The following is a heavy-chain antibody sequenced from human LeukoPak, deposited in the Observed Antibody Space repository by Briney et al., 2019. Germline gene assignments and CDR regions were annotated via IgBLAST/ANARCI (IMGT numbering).Heavy chain of an antibody. V-gene: IGHV4-59*11. CDR1: GGSMTTHH. CDR3: TTIKRGDIFGYFDF. D-gene: IGHD5-18*01. J-gene: IGHJ4*02. CDR2: VFDSGRT. Sequence: SETLSLTCTVSGGSMTTHHWNWIRQTPGKGLEWVGYVFDSGRTKVNPSLTSRVTLSTDTSKNQLSLRLSSVTAADTAVYYCTTIKRGDIFGYFDFWGQGILVTVSS.